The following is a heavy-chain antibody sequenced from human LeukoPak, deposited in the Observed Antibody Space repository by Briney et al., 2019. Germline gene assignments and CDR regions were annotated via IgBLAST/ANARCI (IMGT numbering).Heavy chain of an antibody. V-gene: IGHV1-18*04. Sequence: ASVNVSCKAAGFTFTSYGISWVRQAPGQGLEWMGWISAYNGNTNYAQKFQGRVTMTTDTSTSTAHMELRSLRSADTAVYYCARVYRRYYDILTGPIDYWGQGTLVTVSS. D-gene: IGHD3-9*01. CDR1: GFTFTSYG. CDR3: ARVYRRYYDILTGPIDY. J-gene: IGHJ4*02. CDR2: ISAYNGNT.